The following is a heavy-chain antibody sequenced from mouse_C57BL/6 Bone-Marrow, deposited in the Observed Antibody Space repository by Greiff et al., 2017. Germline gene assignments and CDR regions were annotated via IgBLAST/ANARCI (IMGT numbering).Heavy chain of an antibody. CDR2: ISYSGST. J-gene: IGHJ1*03. Sequence: VQLQQSGPGMVKPSQSLSLTCTVTGYSITSGYDWHWIRHFPGNKLEWMGYISYSGSTNYNPSLKSRISITHDTSKNHFFLKLNSVTTEDTATYYCARDYGNYVNWYFDVWGTGTTVTVSS. V-gene: IGHV3-1*01. CDR3: ARDYGNYVNWYFDV. CDR1: GYSITSGYD. D-gene: IGHD2-1*01.